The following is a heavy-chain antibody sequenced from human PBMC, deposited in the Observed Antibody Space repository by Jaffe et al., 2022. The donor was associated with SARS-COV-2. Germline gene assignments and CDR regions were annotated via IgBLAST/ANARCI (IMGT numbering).Heavy chain of an antibody. D-gene: IGHD6-13*01. Sequence: EVQLVQSGAEVKKAGESLKISCQGSGYYFATYWTGWARQMPGKGLEWMGFIHHRDFEIRYRPSFQGRVTISADRSITTAYLQWSSLTASDTAIYYCATAPHGANSWSYWGQGTLVTVSS. CDR1: GYYFATYW. CDR3: ATAPHGANSWSY. V-gene: IGHV5-51*01. CDR2: IHHRDFEI. J-gene: IGHJ4*02.